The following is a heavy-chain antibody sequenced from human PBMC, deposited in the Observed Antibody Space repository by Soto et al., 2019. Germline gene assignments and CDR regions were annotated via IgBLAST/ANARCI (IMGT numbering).Heavy chain of an antibody. CDR3: ARYGSGTYYPTTFDS. CDR1: GGSISSSSYY. CDR2: IYYSGST. Sequence: ETLSLTCTVSGGSISSSSYYWGWIRQPPGKGLEWIGSIYYSGSTYYNPSLKSRVTISVDTSKNQFSLKLSSVTAADTAVYYCARYGSGTYYPTTFDSWGQGTLVTVSS. V-gene: IGHV4-39*07. J-gene: IGHJ4*02. D-gene: IGHD3-10*01.